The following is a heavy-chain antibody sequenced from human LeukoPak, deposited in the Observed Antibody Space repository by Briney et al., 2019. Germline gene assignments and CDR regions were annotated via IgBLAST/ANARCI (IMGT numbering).Heavy chain of an antibody. Sequence: PSETLSLTCAVYGGSFSGYYWSWIRQPPGKGLEWIGEINHSGSTNYNPSLKSRVTISVDTSKNQFSLKLSSVTAADTAVYYCASRVRDSNQTIGVYWGQGTLVTVSS. CDR3: ASRVRDSNQTIGVY. CDR2: INHSGST. D-gene: IGHD4-11*01. V-gene: IGHV4-34*01. CDR1: GGSFSGYY. J-gene: IGHJ4*02.